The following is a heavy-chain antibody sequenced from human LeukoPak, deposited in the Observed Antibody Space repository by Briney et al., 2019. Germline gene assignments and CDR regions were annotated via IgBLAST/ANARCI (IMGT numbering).Heavy chain of an antibody. CDR3: AICDSSGYYYGDAFDI. V-gene: IGHV4-34*01. J-gene: IGHJ3*02. CDR2: INHSGST. Sequence: SETLSLTCAVYGGSFSGYYWSWIRQPPGKGLEWIGEINHSGSTNYNPSLKSRVTISVDTSKNQFSLKLSSVTAADTAVYYCAICDSSGYYYGDAFDIWGQGTMVTVSS. D-gene: IGHD3-22*01. CDR1: GGSFSGYY.